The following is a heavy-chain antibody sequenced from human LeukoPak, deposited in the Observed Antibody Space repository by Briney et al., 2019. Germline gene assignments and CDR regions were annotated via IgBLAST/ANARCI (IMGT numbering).Heavy chain of an antibody. Sequence: GGSLRLSCAASGFTFSSYAMSWVRQAPGKGLEWVSAISGSGGSTYYADSVKGRFTISRDNSKNTLHLQMNSLRAEDTAVYYCAKALGYYDSSGQPYFDYWGQGTLVTVSS. CDR2: ISGSGGST. D-gene: IGHD3-22*01. CDR1: GFTFSSYA. CDR3: AKALGYYDSSGQPYFDY. V-gene: IGHV3-23*01. J-gene: IGHJ4*02.